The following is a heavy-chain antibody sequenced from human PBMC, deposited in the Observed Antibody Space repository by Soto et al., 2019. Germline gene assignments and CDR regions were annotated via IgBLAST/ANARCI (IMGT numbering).Heavy chain of an antibody. Sequence: QVQLVQSGAEVKKPGSSVKVSCKASGGTFDNYAISWVRQAPGQGLEWMGGVIPMFLTANYAQKFQGRVTITADKSTNTVYMEMNSLMSEDTVVYYCARGGGDMANPPPYIYWGQGTQVTVSS. V-gene: IGHV1-69*06. J-gene: IGHJ4*02. CDR1: GGTFDNYA. CDR3: ARGGGDMANPPPYIY. CDR2: VIPMFLTA. D-gene: IGHD3-16*01.